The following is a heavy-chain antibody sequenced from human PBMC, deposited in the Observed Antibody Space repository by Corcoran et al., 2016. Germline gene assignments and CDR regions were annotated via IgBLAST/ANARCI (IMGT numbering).Heavy chain of an antibody. CDR2: TYYRSKWYN. Sequence: QVQLQQSGPGLVKPSQTLSLTCAISGDSVSSTSAAWNWISQSPSRGLEWLGRTYYRSKWYNDYAVSVKSRITINPDTSKNHLSMQLNSGSPADTAVDYCARDSSGWYYFDYWGQGTLVTVSS. V-gene: IGHV6-1*01. CDR3: ARDSSGWYYFDY. J-gene: IGHJ4*02. D-gene: IGHD6-19*01. CDR1: GDSVSSTSAA.